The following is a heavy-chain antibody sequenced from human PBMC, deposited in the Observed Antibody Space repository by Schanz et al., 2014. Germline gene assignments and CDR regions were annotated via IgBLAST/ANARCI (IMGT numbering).Heavy chain of an antibody. V-gene: IGHV3-23*01. Sequence: EVQLLESGGGLVQPGGSLRLSCAASGFTFSSYAMSWVRQAPGKGLEWVSAISGSGETTYYADSVKGRFTISRDNSKKTLYLQMNSRRAEDTAVYYCARDHQWLARYYMDVWGKGTTVTVSS. CDR1: GFTFSSYA. CDR2: ISGSGETT. CDR3: ARDHQWLARYYMDV. D-gene: IGHD6-19*01. J-gene: IGHJ6*03.